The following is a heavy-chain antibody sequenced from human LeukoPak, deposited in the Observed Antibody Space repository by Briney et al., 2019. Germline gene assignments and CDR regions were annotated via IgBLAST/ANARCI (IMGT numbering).Heavy chain of an antibody. CDR1: GFAVNTKF. CDR2: IYSGGLT. Sequence: PWGSLRLSCAASGFAVNTKFMHWVRQAPGKGLEWISVIYSGGLTYYADSVEGRFTISRDNSKNTLYLHMNSLRAEDTAVYYCARDEVTSGGGLESWGQGTLVIVSS. CDR3: ARDEVTSGGGLES. D-gene: IGHD3-16*01. V-gene: IGHV3-53*01. J-gene: IGHJ4*02.